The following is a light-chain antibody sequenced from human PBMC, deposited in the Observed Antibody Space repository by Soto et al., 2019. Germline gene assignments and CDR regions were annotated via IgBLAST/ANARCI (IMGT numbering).Light chain of an antibody. CDR2: GNN. V-gene: IGLV1-40*01. CDR1: SSNIGAGYD. J-gene: IGLJ2*01. CDR3: AAWDDSLDGVV. Sequence: QSVLTQPPSVSGAPGQTITISCTGSSSNIGAGYDVHWYQQLPGRAPKLLIYGNNNRPSGVPDRFSGSKSGTSASLAISGLQSEDEGDYYCAAWDDSLDGVVFGGGTKLTVL.